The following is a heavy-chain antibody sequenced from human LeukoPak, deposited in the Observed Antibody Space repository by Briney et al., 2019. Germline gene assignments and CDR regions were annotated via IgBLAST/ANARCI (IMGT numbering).Heavy chain of an antibody. CDR1: GYSISSGYY. J-gene: IGHJ4*02. CDR3: ARARPDTAMAVDY. D-gene: IGHD5-18*01. Sequence: SETLSLTCTVSGYSISSGYYWGWIRQPPGKGMEWVGYIYNSGSTKYNPSLKSRVTISEDTSKNQFSLKLSSVTAADTAVYYCARARPDTAMAVDYWGQGTLVTVSS. CDR2: IYNSGST. V-gene: IGHV4-61*01.